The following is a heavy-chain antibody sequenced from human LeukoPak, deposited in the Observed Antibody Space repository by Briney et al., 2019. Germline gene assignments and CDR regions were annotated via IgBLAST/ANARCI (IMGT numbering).Heavy chain of an antibody. Sequence: GGSLRLSCAASGFTFSSYAMSWVRQVPGKGLEWVSAISGSGGSTYNADSVKGRFTISRDNSKNTLDLQMNSLRAEDTAVYYCAKDVGGATRFLDYWGQGTLVTVSS. CDR3: AKDVGGATRFLDY. V-gene: IGHV3-23*01. D-gene: IGHD1-26*01. CDR1: GFTFSSYA. J-gene: IGHJ4*02. CDR2: ISGSGGST.